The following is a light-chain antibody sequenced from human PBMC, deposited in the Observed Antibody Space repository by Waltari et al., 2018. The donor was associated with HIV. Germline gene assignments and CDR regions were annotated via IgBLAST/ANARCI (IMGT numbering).Light chain of an antibody. V-gene: IGKV1-39*01. J-gene: IGKJ1*01. CDR2: GAS. Sequence: DIESTQSASSLPASVGDRVTITCRASQSISTFLNWYQQKPGKAPDLLISGASSVQSGVPSRFSGSVSGTDFILTISSLQPEDFATYYCQQTYTAPKTFGQGTTVDIK. CDR1: QSISTF. CDR3: QQTYTAPKT.